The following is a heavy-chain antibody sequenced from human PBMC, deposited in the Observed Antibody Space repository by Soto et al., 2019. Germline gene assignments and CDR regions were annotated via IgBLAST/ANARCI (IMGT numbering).Heavy chain of an antibody. CDR2: ISSSSSYI. J-gene: IGHJ4*02. CDR3: AAHRGGITDDDY. D-gene: IGHD3-16*01. CDR1: GFTFSSYS. V-gene: IGHV3-21*01. Sequence: GGSLRLSCAASGFTFSSYSMNWVRQAPGKGLEWVSSISSSSSYIYYADSVKGRFTISRDNAKNSLYLQMNSLRAEDTAVYYCAAHRGGITDDDYWGQGTLVTVSS.